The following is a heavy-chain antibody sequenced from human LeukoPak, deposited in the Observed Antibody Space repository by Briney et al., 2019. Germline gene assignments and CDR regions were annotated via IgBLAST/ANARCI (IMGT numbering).Heavy chain of an antibody. Sequence: PGRSLRLSCAASGFTFSSYGMHWVRQAPGKGLEWVAVIWYDGSNKYYADSVKGRFTISRDNSKNTLYLQMNSLRAEDTAVYYCARVLLPLYGMDVWGQGITVTVSS. CDR1: GFTFSSYG. J-gene: IGHJ6*02. V-gene: IGHV3-33*01. CDR2: IWYDGSNK. CDR3: ARVLLPLYGMDV. D-gene: IGHD3-22*01.